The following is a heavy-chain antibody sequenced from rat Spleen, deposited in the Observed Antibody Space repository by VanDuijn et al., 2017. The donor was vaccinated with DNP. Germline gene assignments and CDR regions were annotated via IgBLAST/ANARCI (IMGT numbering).Heavy chain of an antibody. J-gene: IGHJ2*01. Sequence: EVQLVESGGGLVQPGRSLKLSCAASGFNFNDNWMGWVRQAPGKGLEWIGQINKDSRTIKYSPSVKDKFTISRDNAQNTLYLQMNKLGSEDTGIYYCAKGPNFGGWSDYFDYWGQGVMVTVSS. D-gene: IGHD1-11*01. CDR2: INKDSRTI. CDR3: AKGPNFGGWSDYFDY. CDR1: GFNFNDNW. V-gene: IGHV4-2*01.